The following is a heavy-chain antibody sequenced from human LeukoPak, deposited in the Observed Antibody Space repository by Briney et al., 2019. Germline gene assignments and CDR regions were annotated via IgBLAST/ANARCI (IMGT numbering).Heavy chain of an antibody. J-gene: IGHJ3*02. D-gene: IGHD3-22*01. CDR2: ISSSSSYI. V-gene: IGHV3-21*01. Sequence: GGSLRLSCAASGFTFSSYSMNWVRQAPGKGLEWVSSISSSSSYIYYADSVKGRFTISRDNAKNSLYLQMNSLRAEDTAVYYCARDFPHYDSSGYYYFRAFDIWGQGTMVTVSS. CDR3: ARDFPHYDSSGYYYFRAFDI. CDR1: GFTFSSYS.